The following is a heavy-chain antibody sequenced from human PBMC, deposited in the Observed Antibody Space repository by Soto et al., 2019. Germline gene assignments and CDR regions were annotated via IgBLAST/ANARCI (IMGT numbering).Heavy chain of an antibody. V-gene: IGHV4-59*01. CDR3: ARSRPNPIGESFNNWFDP. CDR1: GGCISSYY. D-gene: IGHD3-10*01. J-gene: IGHJ5*02. CDR2: IYYSGST. Sequence: QVQQQESGPGLVMPSETLSLTWTVSGGCISSYYWSWIRQPPGKGLEWIEYIYYSGSTNYNPSLKSRVTISVDTSKNQFSLKLSAVTAADTAVYYCARSRPNPIGESFNNWFDPWGQGTLVTVSS.